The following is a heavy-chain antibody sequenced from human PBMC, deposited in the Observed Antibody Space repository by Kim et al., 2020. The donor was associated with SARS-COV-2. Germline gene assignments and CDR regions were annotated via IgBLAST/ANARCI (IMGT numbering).Heavy chain of an antibody. CDR1: GYTFTSYY. CDR2: INPSGGST. V-gene: IGHV1-46*01. D-gene: IGHD3-10*01. Sequence: ASVKVSCKASGYTFTSYYMHWVRQAPGQGLEWMGIINPSGGSTSYAQKFQGRVTMTRDTSTSTVYMELSSLRSEDTAVYYCARDRDYYGSGSGAFDIWGQGTIVTVSS. J-gene: IGHJ3*02. CDR3: ARDRDYYGSGSGAFDI.